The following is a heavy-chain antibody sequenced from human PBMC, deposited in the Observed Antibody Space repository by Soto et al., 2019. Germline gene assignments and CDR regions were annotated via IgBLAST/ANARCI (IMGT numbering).Heavy chain of an antibody. V-gene: IGHV1-8*01. CDR1: GYTFSNYD. Sequence: QVQLVQSGAEVKKPGASVRVSCKASGYTFSNYDINWVRQATGQGLEWMGRMNPNSGNTGYAQKFQGRVSMTRDTSIITAYMELCSLASEDTAVYYFFRGRRANFAPWGQGTQVTVSS. D-gene: IGHD6-25*01. CDR3: FRGRRANFAP. CDR2: MNPNSGNT. J-gene: IGHJ5*02.